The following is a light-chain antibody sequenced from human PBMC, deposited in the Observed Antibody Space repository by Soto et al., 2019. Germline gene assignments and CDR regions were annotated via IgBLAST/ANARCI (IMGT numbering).Light chain of an antibody. V-gene: IGKV3-15*01. J-gene: IGKJ3*01. CDR2: GAS. CDR1: QSVSSN. CDR3: QQYNNWPPVFT. Sequence: EIVMTQSPATLSVSPGERATLSCRASQSVSSNLAWYQHKPGQAPRLLIYGASTRATGIPARFSGSGSGTEFTLTISSMQSEDFAIYYCQQYNNWPPVFTFGPGTKVHIK.